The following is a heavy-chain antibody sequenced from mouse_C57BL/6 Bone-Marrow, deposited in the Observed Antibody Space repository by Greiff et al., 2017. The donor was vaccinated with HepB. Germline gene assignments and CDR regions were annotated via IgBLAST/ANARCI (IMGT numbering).Heavy chain of an antibody. D-gene: IGHD2-5*01. V-gene: IGHV1-82*01. CDR3: ARRDYSNSGAMDD. CDR1: GYAFSSSW. CDR2: IYPGDGDT. Sequence: VKLQESGPELVKPGASVKISCKASGYAFSSSWINWVKQRPGKGLEWIGRIYPGDGDTNNNGKVKGKATLTADKSSSTAYMQLSSLTSEDSAVYCCARRDYSNSGAMDDWGQGTSVTVSS. J-gene: IGHJ4*01.